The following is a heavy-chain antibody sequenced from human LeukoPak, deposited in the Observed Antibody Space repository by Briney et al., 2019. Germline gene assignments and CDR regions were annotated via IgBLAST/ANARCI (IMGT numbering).Heavy chain of an antibody. CDR2: IYYSGST. Sequence: SETLSLTCAVSGYSISSGYYWGWIRQPPGKGLEWIGSIYYSGSTYYNPSLKSRVTISVDTSKNQFSLKLSSVTAADTAVYYCASFYCSGGSCYTDYWGQGTLVTVSS. CDR1: GYSISSGYY. CDR3: ASFYCSGGSCYTDY. D-gene: IGHD2-15*01. J-gene: IGHJ4*02. V-gene: IGHV4-38-2*01.